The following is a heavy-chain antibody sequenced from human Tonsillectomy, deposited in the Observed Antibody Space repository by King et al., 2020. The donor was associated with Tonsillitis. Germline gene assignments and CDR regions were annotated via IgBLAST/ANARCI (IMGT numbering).Heavy chain of an antibody. J-gene: IGHJ3*02. CDR1: GGSISSGGYS. Sequence: QLQLQESGSGLVKPSQTLSLTCAVSGGSISSGGYSWSWIRQPPGKGLEWIGYIYHSGSTYYNPSLKSRVTISVDRSKNQFSLKLSSVTAADTAVYCCARRLTIFGVDDAFDIWGQGTMVTVSS. D-gene: IGHD3-3*01. CDR2: IYHSGST. V-gene: IGHV4-30-2*01. CDR3: ARRLTIFGVDDAFDI.